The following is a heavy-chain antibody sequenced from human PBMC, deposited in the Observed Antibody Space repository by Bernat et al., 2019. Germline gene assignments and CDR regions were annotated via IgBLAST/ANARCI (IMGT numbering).Heavy chain of an antibody. CDR1: GFTFSNAW. Sequence: EVQLVESGGGLVNPGVSLRLSCAASGFTFSNAWMSWVRQAPGKGLEWVGRIKSKTDGGTTDYAAPVKGRFTISRDDSKNTLYLQMNSLNTEDAALYYCTTVYTYGRSSIDYWGQGTLVTVSS. CDR2: IKSKTDGGTT. V-gene: IGHV3-15*05. CDR3: TTVYTYGRSSIDY. J-gene: IGHJ4*02. D-gene: IGHD5-18*01.